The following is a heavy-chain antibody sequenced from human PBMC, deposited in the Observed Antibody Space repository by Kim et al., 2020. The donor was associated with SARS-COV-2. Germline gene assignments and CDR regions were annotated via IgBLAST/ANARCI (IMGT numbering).Heavy chain of an antibody. J-gene: IGHJ6*03. V-gene: IGHV3-9*01. Sequence: KGRFTISRDNAKNSLYLQMNSLRAEDTALYYCAKDSFGYSYGHYYYYMDVWGKGTTVTVSS. CDR3: AKDSFGYSYGHYYYYMDV. D-gene: IGHD5-18*01.